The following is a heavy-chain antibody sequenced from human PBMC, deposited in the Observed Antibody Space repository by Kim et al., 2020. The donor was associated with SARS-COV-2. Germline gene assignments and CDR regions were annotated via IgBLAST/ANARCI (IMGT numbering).Heavy chain of an antibody. CDR3: ARLEARDGYNVDY. V-gene: IGHV4-39*01. D-gene: IGHD5-12*01. J-gene: IGHJ4*02. Sequence: YNPSLKSRVTISVDTSKNQFSLKLSSVTAADTAVYYCARLEARDGYNVDYWGQGTLVTVSS.